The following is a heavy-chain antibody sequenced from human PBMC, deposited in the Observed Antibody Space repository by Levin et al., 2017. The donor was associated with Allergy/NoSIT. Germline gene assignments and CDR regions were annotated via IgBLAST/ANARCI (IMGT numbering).Heavy chain of an antibody. CDR2: IYPGDSDT. D-gene: IGHD4-17*01. CDR1: GYSFTSYW. V-gene: IGHV5-51*01. J-gene: IGHJ4*02. Sequence: KVSCKGSGYSFTSYWIGWVRQMPGKGLEWMGIIYPGDSDTRYSPSFQGQVTISADKSISTAYLQWSSLKASDTAMYYCARHRADSYGDFDYWGQGTLVTVSS. CDR3: ARHRADSYGDFDY.